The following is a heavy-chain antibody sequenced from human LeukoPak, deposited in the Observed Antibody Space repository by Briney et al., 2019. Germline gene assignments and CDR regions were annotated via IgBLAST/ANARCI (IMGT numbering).Heavy chain of an antibody. CDR2: IYYSGST. J-gene: IGHJ4*02. Sequence: PSETLSLTCTVSGVSISSSSYYWGWIRQPPGKGLEWIGSIYYSGSTYYNPSLKSRVTISVDTSKNQFSLKLSSVTAADTAVYYCARTKEYNWNYRYYFDYWGQGTLVTVSS. CDR3: ARTKEYNWNYRYYFDY. V-gene: IGHV4-39*01. D-gene: IGHD1-7*01. CDR1: GVSISSSSYY.